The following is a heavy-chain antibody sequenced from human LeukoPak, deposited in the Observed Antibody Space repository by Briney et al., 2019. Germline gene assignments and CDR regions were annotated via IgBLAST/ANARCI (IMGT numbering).Heavy chain of an antibody. Sequence: PSETLSLTCAVYGGSFSGYYWSWIRQPPGKGLEWIGEINHSGSTNYNPSLKSRVTISVDTSKNQFSLKLSSVTAADTAVYYCARDPSYAYVWGSSRNWFDPWGQGTLVTVSS. J-gene: IGHJ5*02. D-gene: IGHD3-16*01. CDR3: ARDPSYAYVWGSSRNWFDP. CDR1: GGSFSGYY. V-gene: IGHV4-34*01. CDR2: INHSGST.